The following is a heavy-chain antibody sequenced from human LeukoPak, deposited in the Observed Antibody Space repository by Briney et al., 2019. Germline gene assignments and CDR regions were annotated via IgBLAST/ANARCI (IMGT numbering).Heavy chain of an antibody. V-gene: IGHV3-30*18. J-gene: IGHJ6*03. CDR2: ISYDGSNK. CDR3: AKDLRYYYYMDV. CDR1: GFTFSSYG. Sequence: GGSLRLSCAASGFTFSSYGMHWVRQAPGEGLEWVAVISYDGSNKYYADSVKGRFTISRDNSKNTLYLQMNSLRAEDTAVYYCAKDLRYYYYMDVWGKGTTVTVSS.